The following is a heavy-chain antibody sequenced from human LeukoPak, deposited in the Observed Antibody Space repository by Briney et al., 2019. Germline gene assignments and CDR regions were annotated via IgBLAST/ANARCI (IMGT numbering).Heavy chain of an antibody. CDR3: AKSGGYGLIDY. D-gene: IGHD1-26*01. Sequence: SETLSLTCTVSGASVSGSPYYWGWIRQPPGKGLEWIGSIYSSGSTYYNTSLQSRVTISIETSKNQISLRLKTVTAADTAMYYCAKSGGYGLIDYWGQGTLVTVSS. J-gene: IGHJ4*02. CDR1: GASVSGSPYY. V-gene: IGHV4-39*01. CDR2: IYSSGST.